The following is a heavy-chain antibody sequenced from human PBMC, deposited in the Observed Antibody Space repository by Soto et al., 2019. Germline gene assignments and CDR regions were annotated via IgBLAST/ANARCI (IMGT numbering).Heavy chain of an antibody. CDR2: IYHSGST. D-gene: IGHD1-7*01. V-gene: IGHV4-4*02. CDR3: ARGHGENYDYIYYYGMDV. J-gene: IGHJ6*02. CDR1: GGSIISSNW. Sequence: SETLSLTCAVSGGSIISSNWWSWVRQPPGKGLEWIGEIYHSGSTNYNPSLKSRVTISVDKSKNQFSLKLSSVTAADTAVYYCARGHGENYDYIYYYGMDVWGQGTTVTVSS.